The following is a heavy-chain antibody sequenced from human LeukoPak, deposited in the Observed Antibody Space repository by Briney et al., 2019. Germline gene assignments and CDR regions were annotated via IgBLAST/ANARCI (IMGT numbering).Heavy chain of an antibody. CDR3: ARPGATTSPSPHFDY. V-gene: IGHV4-30-2*01. D-gene: IGHD1-26*01. CDR2: IYHSGST. Sequence: SQTLSLTCAVSGGSISSGGYSWRWIRQPPGKGLEWIGYIYHSGSTYYNPSLKSRVTISVDRSKNQFSLKLSSVTAADTAVYYCARPGATTSPSPHFDYWGQGTLVTVSS. J-gene: IGHJ4*02. CDR1: GGSISSGGYS.